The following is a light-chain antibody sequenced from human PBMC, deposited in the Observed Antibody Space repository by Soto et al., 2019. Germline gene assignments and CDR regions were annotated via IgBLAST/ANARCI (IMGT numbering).Light chain of an antibody. Sequence: DIQVIQSPSSVSASVGDRVTITCRASQNIGRWLAWYQQKPGTAPKLLIYKASSLESGVPSRFSGSGSGTEFTLTISSLQPDDFATYYCLQYETYWTFGQGTKVDIK. V-gene: IGKV1-5*03. CDR3: LQYETYWT. CDR2: KAS. CDR1: QNIGRW. J-gene: IGKJ1*01.